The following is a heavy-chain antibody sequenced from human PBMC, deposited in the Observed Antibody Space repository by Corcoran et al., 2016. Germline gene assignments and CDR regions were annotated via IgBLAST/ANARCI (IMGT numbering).Heavy chain of an antibody. J-gene: IGHJ4*02. D-gene: IGHD3-22*01. CDR1: GGTFSSYA. Sequence: QVQLVQSGAEVKKPGSSVKVSCKASGGTFSSYAISWVRQAPGQGLEWMGGIIPIFGTANYAQKFQGRVTITADESTSTAYMELSSRRSEDTAVYYCARDRSSVYYDRSGYYLVFDYWGQGTLVTVSS. CDR3: ARDRSSVYYDRSGYYLVFDY. V-gene: IGHV1-69*01. CDR2: IIPIFGTA.